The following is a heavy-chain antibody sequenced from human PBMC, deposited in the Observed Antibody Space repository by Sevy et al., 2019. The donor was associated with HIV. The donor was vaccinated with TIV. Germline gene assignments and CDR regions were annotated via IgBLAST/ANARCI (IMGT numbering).Heavy chain of an antibody. CDR2: IYYSGST. J-gene: IGHJ4*02. Sequence: SETLSLTCTVSAGSISSYYWSWIRQPPGKGLEWIGYIYYSGSTNYNPSLKSRVTISVDTSKNQFSLKLSSVTAADTAVYYCARVGGRRWLDYWGQGTLVTVSS. D-gene: IGHD1-26*01. CDR1: AGSISSYY. CDR3: ARVGGRRWLDY. V-gene: IGHV4-59*01.